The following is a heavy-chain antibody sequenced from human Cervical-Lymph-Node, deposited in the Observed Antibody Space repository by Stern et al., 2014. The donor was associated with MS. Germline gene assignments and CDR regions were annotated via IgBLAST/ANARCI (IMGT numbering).Heavy chain of an antibody. Sequence: EVQLVQSGGGLVQPGGSLRLSCAASGFTFSSYAMHWVRQATGKGLECVSAIGAAGDTYYPGSVKVRFTISRENAKNSLYLQMNSLRAGDTAVYYCARGRSSSGIFDYWGQGTLVTVSS. CDR1: GFTFSSYA. CDR3: ARGRSSSGIFDY. CDR2: IGAAGDT. V-gene: IGHV3-13*01. J-gene: IGHJ4*02. D-gene: IGHD6-6*01.